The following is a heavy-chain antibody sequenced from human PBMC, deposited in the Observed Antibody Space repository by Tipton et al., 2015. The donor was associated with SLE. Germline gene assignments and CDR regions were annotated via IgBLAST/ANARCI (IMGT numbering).Heavy chain of an antibody. D-gene: IGHD2-2*01. V-gene: IGHV3-30*02. J-gene: IGHJ3*02. CDR3: ATGDIVVVPAAMTTVTPGAFDI. Sequence: GSLRLSCAASGFTFSSYGMHWVRQAPGKGLEWVAFIRYDGSNKYYADSVKGRFTISRDNSKNTLYLQMNSLRAEDTAVYYCATGDIVVVPAAMTTVTPGAFDIWSQGTMVTVSS. CDR1: GFTFSSYG. CDR2: IRYDGSNK.